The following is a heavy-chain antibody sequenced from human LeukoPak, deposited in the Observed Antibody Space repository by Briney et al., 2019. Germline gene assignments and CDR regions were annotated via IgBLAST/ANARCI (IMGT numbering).Heavy chain of an antibody. Sequence: PGGSLRLSCAASGSTFSSYGMHWVRQAPGKGLEWVAFIRYDGSNKYYADSVKGRFTISRDNSKNTLYLQMNSLRAEDTAVYYCAKTPGDYYYYYYYGMDVWGQGTTVTVSS. CDR2: IRYDGSNK. D-gene: IGHD4-17*01. CDR1: GSTFSSYG. J-gene: IGHJ6*02. CDR3: AKTPGDYYYYYYYGMDV. V-gene: IGHV3-30*02.